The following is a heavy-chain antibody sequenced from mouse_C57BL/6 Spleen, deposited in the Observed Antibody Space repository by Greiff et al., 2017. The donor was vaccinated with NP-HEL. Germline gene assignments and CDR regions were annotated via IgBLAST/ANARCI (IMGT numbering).Heavy chain of an antibody. CDR2: IYPGSGST. CDR3: ARRGYYSNFCDY. D-gene: IGHD2-5*01. Sequence: VQLQQPGAELVKPGASVKMSCKASGYTFTSYWITWVKQRPGQGLEWIGDIYPGSGSTNYNEKFKSKATLTVDTSSSTAYMQLSSLTSEDSAVYYCARRGYYSNFCDYWGQGTTLTVSS. CDR1: GYTFTSYW. J-gene: IGHJ2*01. V-gene: IGHV1-55*01.